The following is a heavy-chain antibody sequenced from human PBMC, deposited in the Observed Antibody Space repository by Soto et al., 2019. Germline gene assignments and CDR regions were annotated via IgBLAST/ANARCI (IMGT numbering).Heavy chain of an antibody. J-gene: IGHJ4*02. Sequence: GASVKVSCKASGFTFTSSAMQWVQQARGQRLEWIGWIVVGSGNTNYAQKFQERVTITRDMSTSTAYMELNSLRAEDTAVYYCARDPGYSSAWYLPTSRGGYFDYWGQGTLVTVSS. D-gene: IGHD6-19*01. CDR2: IVVGSGNT. CDR3: ARDPGYSSAWYLPTSRGGYFDY. V-gene: IGHV1-58*02. CDR1: GFTFTSSA.